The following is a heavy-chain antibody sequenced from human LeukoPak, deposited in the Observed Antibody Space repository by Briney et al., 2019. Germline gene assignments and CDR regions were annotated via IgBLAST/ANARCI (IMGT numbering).Heavy chain of an antibody. V-gene: IGHV3-33*01. D-gene: IGHD3-3*01. Sequence: GGSLRLSCVASGFTFSSHGMHWVRQAPGKGLEWVAVIWYDGSRTLYADSVKGRFTNTRDDSKNTLYLQVNSLRAEDTAVYYCAREASGYYSDLWGQGTLVTVSS. J-gene: IGHJ5*02. CDR2: IWYDGSRT. CDR1: GFTFSSHG. CDR3: AREASGYYSDL.